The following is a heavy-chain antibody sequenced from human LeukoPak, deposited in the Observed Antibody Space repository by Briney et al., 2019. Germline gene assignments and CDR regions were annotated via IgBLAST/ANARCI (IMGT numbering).Heavy chain of an antibody. CDR2: ISSSSSYI. V-gene: IGHV3-21*01. CDR1: GFTFSSYS. CDR3: ARHVKNDSKYYYYYYGMDV. Sequence: GGSLRLSCAASGFTFSSYSMNWVRQAPGKGLEWVSSISSSSSYIYYADSVKGRFTISRDNAKNSLYLQMNSLRAEDTAVYYCARHVKNDSKYYYYYYGMDVWGQGTTVTVSS. J-gene: IGHJ6*02. D-gene: IGHD3-22*01.